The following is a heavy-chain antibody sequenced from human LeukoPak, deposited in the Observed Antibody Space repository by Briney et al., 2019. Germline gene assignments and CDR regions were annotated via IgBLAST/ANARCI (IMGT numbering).Heavy chain of an antibody. V-gene: IGHV4-30-2*01. D-gene: IGHD3-10*01. J-gene: IGHJ6*02. CDR1: GGSISSGGNS. Sequence: PSETLSLTCAVSGGSISSGGNSWSWIRQPPGKGLEWIGYIYHSGTTYYNPSLKSRVTISVDRSKNQFSLTLSSVTAADTAMYYCARFPMVRGVDHYYYGMDVWGQGTTVTVSS. CDR3: ARFPMVRGVDHYYYGMDV. CDR2: IYHSGTT.